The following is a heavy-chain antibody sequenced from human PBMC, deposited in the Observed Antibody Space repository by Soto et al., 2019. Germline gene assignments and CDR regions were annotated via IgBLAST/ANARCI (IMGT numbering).Heavy chain of an antibody. D-gene: IGHD6-6*01. CDR1: GGSISSYY. CDR2: IYYSGST. Sequence: SETLSLTCTVSGGSISSYYWSWIRQPPGKGLEWIGYIYYSGSTNYNPSLKSRVTISVDTSKNQFSLKLSSVTAADTAVYYCARLHTPYSSSSAFDIWGQGTMVTVSS. J-gene: IGHJ3*02. V-gene: IGHV4-59*08. CDR3: ARLHTPYSSSSAFDI.